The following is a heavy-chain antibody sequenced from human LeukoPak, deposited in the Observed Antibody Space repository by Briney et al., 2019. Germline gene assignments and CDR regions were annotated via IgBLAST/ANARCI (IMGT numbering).Heavy chain of an antibody. Sequence: RASVKVSCKASGGTFSSYTISWVRQAPGQGLEWMGRIFPILGIANYAQKFQGRVTITTDKSTSTAYMELSSLRSEDTAVYYCARGMACGGDCYMVDDWFDPWGQGTLVTVSS. J-gene: IGHJ5*02. V-gene: IGHV1-69*02. CDR2: IFPILGIA. D-gene: IGHD2-21*02. CDR3: ARGMACGGDCYMVDDWFDP. CDR1: GGTFSSYT.